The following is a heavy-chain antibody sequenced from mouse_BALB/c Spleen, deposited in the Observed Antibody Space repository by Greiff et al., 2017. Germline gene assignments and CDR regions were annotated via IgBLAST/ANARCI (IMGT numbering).Heavy chain of an antibody. CDR2: IYPGDGDT. CDR3: ARGGYGNSFDY. J-gene: IGHJ2*01. CDR1: GYTFTSYW. Sequence: VQLQQSGAELARPGASVKLSCKASGYTFTSYWMQWVKQRPGQGLEWIGAIYPGDGDTRYTQKFKGKATLTADKSSSTAYMQLSSLASEDSAVYYCARGGYGNSFDYWGQGTTLTVSS. V-gene: IGHV1-87*01. D-gene: IGHD2-10*02.